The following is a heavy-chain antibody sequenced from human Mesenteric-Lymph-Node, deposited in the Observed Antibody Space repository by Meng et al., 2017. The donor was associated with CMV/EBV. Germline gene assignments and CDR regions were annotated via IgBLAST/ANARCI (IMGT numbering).Heavy chain of an antibody. J-gene: IGHJ3*02. CDR3: VGRIFDI. Sequence: GESLKISCTVSGFSVSNNYMSWVRHDPGRGLKWVANIKEDGSEKYYMDSAKGRFTISRDNAKNSLYLQMNNLRAEDTAIYYCVGRIFDIWGQGTMVTVSS. CDR1: GFSVSNNY. V-gene: IGHV3-7*01. CDR2: IKEDGSEK.